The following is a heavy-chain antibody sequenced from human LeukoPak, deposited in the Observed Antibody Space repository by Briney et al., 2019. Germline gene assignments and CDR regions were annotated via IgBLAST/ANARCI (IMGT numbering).Heavy chain of an antibody. CDR3: ARIHYGGNNAFDY. D-gene: IGHD4-23*01. J-gene: IGHJ4*02. V-gene: IGHV1-2*02. Sequence: ASVKVSCKASGYTFTGYFMHWVRQAPGQGLEWMGWINPNSGGTNYAQKFQGRVTMTRDTSISTAYMELSRLGSDDTAVYYCARIHYGGNNAFDYWGQGTLVTVSS. CDR1: GYTFTGYF. CDR2: INPNSGGT.